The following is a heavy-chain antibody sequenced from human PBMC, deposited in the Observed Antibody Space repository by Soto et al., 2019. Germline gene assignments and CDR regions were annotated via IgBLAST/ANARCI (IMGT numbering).Heavy chain of an antibody. V-gene: IGHV3-74*01. CDR1: KSTFIGYW. J-gene: IGHJ4*02. Sequence: SQRHCVADAKSTFIGYWRLWVRQAPGKGLVWVSWINSDGSSTSYADSVKGRFTISRDNAKNTLYLRMNSLRAEDTAVYYCGSGGSSLSFGSWGQGTLVTVSS. D-gene: IGHD6-6*01. CDR2: INSDGSST. CDR3: GSGGSSLSFGS.